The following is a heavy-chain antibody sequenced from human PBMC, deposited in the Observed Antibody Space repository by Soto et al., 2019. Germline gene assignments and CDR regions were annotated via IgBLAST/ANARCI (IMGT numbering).Heavy chain of an antibody. CDR1: GYTFTSYW. J-gene: IGHJ4*02. CDR2: IYPGDSDA. V-gene: IGHV5-51*01. D-gene: IGHD3-9*01. Sequence: GESLKISCKASGYTFTSYWIGWVRQMPGKGLEWRGFIYPGDSDARYSPSFEGQVTISVDTSINTAYLRWNSLKASDTAIYYCARQPDYNILTGYLYYFDYWGQGTPVTVSS. CDR3: ARQPDYNILTGYLYYFDY.